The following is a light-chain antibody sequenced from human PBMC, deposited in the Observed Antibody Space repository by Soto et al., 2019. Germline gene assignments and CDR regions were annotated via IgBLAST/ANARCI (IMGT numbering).Light chain of an antibody. CDR1: QSVSSY. J-gene: IGKJ2*01. CDR3: QQRGNWPEYT. Sequence: EIVLTQSPATLSLSPGERATLSCRASQSVSSYLAWYKQKPGQAPRLLIYDASNRATGIPARFSGSGSGTDFSLTISSLEPEDFAVYYCQQRGNWPEYTFGQGTKLEIK. V-gene: IGKV3-11*01. CDR2: DAS.